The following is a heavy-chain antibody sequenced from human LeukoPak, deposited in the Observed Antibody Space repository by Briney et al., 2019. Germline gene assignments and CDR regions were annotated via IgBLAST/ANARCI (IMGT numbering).Heavy chain of an antibody. J-gene: IGHJ3*02. CDR3: ARYTGSSGYYDAFDI. CDR1: GRSITSYY. CDR2: IYTSGST. D-gene: IGHD3-22*01. Sequence: PSETLSLTCTVSGRSITSYYWSWIRQPPGKGLEWIGYIYTSGSTNYNPSLKSRVTISVDTSKNQFSLKLSSGTAADTAVYYCARYTGSSGYYDAFDIWGQGTMVTVSS. V-gene: IGHV4-4*09.